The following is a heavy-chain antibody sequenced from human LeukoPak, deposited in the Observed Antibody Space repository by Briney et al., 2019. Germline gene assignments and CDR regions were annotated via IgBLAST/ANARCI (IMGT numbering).Heavy chain of an antibody. Sequence: SETLSLTCTVSGGSISSYYWSWIRQPPGKGLEWIGYIYYSGSTNYNPSLKSRVTISVDTSKNQFSLELSSVTAADTAVYYCARAVRVGASNWFDPWGQGTLVTVSS. J-gene: IGHJ5*02. CDR2: IYYSGST. CDR3: ARAVRVGASNWFDP. CDR1: GGSISSYY. D-gene: IGHD1-26*01. V-gene: IGHV4-59*01.